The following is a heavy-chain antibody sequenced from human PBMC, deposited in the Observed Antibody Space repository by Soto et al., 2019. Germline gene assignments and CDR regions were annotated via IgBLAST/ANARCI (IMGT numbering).Heavy chain of an antibody. CDR1: GYTFTSYD. V-gene: IGHV1-8*01. Sequence: ASVKASCKDSGYTFTSYDINWVQQATGQGLEWMGWMNPNSGNTGYAQKFQGRVTMTRNTSISTAYMELSSLRSEDTAVYYCARGITIFGVAPPWGQGTLVTVSS. J-gene: IGHJ5*02. D-gene: IGHD3-3*01. CDR2: MNPNSGNT. CDR3: ARGITIFGVAPP.